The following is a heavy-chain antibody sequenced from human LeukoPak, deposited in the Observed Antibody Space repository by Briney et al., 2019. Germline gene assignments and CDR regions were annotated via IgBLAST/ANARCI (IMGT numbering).Heavy chain of an antibody. D-gene: IGHD5-24*01. CDR2: IKSNGRTT. CDR3: ARDGRLDGYNGIVDN. Sequence: GGSLRLSCAASGFTFSNYWMHWVRQAPGKRLVWISSIKSNGRTTSYADSVKGRFTISRDNAKNTLYLQMNSLRVEDTAVYYCARDGRLDGYNGIVDNWGQGTLVTVSS. CDR1: GFTFSNYW. J-gene: IGHJ4*02. V-gene: IGHV3-74*01.